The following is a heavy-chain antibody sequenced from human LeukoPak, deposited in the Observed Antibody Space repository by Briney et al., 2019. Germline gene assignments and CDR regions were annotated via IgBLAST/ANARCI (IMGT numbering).Heavy chain of an antibody. CDR3: ARHRGDYYDSSGSFDY. CDR2: IYYTGST. Sequence: SETLSLTCTVPGGSISNNNYYWGWIRQPPGKGLEWIGNIYYTGSTYYDPSLKSRATISVDTSKNQFSLKLSSVTAADTAVYYCARHRGDYYDSSGSFDYWGQGTLVTVSS. V-gene: IGHV4-39*01. CDR1: GGSISNNNYY. D-gene: IGHD3-22*01. J-gene: IGHJ4*02.